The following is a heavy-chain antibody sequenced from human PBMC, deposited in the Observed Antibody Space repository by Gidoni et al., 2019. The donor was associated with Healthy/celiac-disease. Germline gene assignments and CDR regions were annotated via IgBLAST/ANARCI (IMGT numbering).Heavy chain of an antibody. CDR2: INPNSGGT. D-gene: IGHD3-3*01. CDR1: GYTFTGYY. J-gene: IGHJ5*02. V-gene: IGHV1-2*02. Sequence: QVQLVQSGAEVKKPGASVKVSCKASGYTFTGYYMHWVRQAPGQGLEWMGWINPNSGGTNYAQKFQGRVTMTRDTSISTAYMELSRLRSDDTAVYYCARDFDFGVVANNNWFDPWGQGTLVTVSS. CDR3: ARDFDFGVVANNNWFDP.